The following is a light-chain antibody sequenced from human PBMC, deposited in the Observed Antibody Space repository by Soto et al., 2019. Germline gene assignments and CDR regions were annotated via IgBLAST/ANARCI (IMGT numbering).Light chain of an antibody. CDR3: SSYAGSNNVI. Sequence: ALTQPPSASGSPGQSVIISCTGTNSDVGGYNYVSWYQQHPGKAPKLMIYEVNKRPSGVPDRFSGSKSANTASLTVSGLQAEDEADYYCSSYAGSNNVIFGGGTKVTVL. J-gene: IGLJ2*01. CDR2: EVN. V-gene: IGLV2-8*01. CDR1: NSDVGGYNY.